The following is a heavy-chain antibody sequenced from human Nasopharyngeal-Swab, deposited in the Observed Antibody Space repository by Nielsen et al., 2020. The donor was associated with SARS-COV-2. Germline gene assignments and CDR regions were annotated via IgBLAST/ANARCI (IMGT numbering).Heavy chain of an antibody. V-gene: IGHV3-7*01. CDR3: ARNHYPRLIDY. J-gene: IGHJ4*02. CDR2: IKEDGSEE. D-gene: IGHD3-16*01. CDR1: GFSFSIHW. Sequence: GGSLRLSCAVAGFSFSIHWMTWVRQAPGKGLEWVANIKEDGSEEYYVDSVKGRVTISRDNAKNSLYLQMNRLRAEDTAVYYCARNHYPRLIDYWGQGTLVTVSS.